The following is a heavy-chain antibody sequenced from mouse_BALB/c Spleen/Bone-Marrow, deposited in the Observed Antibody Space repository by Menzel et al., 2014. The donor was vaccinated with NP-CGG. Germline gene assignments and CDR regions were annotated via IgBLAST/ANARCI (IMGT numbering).Heavy chain of an antibody. V-gene: IGHV1-54*03. J-gene: IGHJ4*01. CDR1: GYAFTNYL. Sequence: VQLQQSGAELVRPGTSVKVSCKASGYAFTNYLIEWVKQRPGQGLEWIGVINPGSGGTNYNEKFKGKATLTADKSSSTANMQPSSLTSDDSAVYFGAKSIAFSYGMDYGGQEPSVPVSS. D-gene: IGHD1-3*01. CDR2: INPGSGGT. CDR3: AKSIAFSYGMDY.